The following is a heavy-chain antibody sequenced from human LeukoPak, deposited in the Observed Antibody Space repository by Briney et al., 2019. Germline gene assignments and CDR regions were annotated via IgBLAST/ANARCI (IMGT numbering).Heavy chain of an antibody. CDR3: ARGGYGGANSGILDS. V-gene: IGHV1-2*02. Sequence: ASVKVSCKASGYTFTGYYIHWVGQAPGQGLEWMGWINPNGGGTNYAQKFQGRVTMTRDTSISTAYMELSRLRSDDTDVYYCARGGYGGANSGILDSWGQGTLVTVSS. CDR1: GYTFTGYY. J-gene: IGHJ4*02. CDR2: INPNGGGT. D-gene: IGHD6-25*01.